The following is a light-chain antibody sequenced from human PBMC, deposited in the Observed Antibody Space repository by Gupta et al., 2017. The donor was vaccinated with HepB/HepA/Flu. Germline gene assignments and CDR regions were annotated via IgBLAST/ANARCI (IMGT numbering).Light chain of an antibody. CDR1: SPNIGSNA. Sequence: QSVLTHPPSASATPGQGVTISCSGGSPNIGSNAVNWYRQLPGTAPELLIYGNDQRPSGVPDRFPGSKSVTSASLAISGLQSDDEADYYCTTWDDSLIGWVFGGGTKLTVL. V-gene: IGLV1-44*01. CDR2: GND. J-gene: IGLJ3*02. CDR3: TTWDDSLIGWV.